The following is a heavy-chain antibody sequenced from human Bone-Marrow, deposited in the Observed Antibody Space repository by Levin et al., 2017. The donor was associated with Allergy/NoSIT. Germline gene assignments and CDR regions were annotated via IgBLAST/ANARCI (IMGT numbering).Heavy chain of an antibody. D-gene: IGHD3-10*01. J-gene: IGHJ4*02. CDR3: ARSGHASGSSIRGNYFDY. Sequence: SETLSLTCSVSGGSISSGFYYWNWIRHHPGKGLEWIGYIDYSGSTYYNYNPSLKSRVTISRDTSERQFSLKLYSVTAADTAVYYCARSGHASGSSIRGNYFDYWGQGTLVTVSS. V-gene: IGHV4-31*03. CDR2: IDYSGST. CDR1: GGSISSGFYY.